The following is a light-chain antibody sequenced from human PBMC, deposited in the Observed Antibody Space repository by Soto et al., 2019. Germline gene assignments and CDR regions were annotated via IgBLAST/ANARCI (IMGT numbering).Light chain of an antibody. CDR1: QTTNNW. J-gene: IGKJ2*01. CDR2: DVS. Sequence: DIHMTQSPSTLSASVGETVTITCRASQTTNNWLAWYQHKPGKAPELLIYDVSALESGVPSRFSGSGSGTEFTLTISSLQPDDFATYYCQQSRTFGQGHKLEIK. CDR3: QQSRT. V-gene: IGKV1-5*01.